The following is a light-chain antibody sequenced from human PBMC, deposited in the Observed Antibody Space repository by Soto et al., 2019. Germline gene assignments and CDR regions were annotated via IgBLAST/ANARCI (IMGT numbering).Light chain of an antibody. CDR1: QSVSSIY. Sequence: EIALTQSPGTLSLSPGERATLSCRASQSVSSIYLAWYQQKPGQAPRLVIYGASSRATGIPDRFSGSGSGTDFTLTISRLETEDFAVYYCQQYGSSPRTFGQGTRLEIK. CDR3: QQYGSSPRT. J-gene: IGKJ5*01. V-gene: IGKV3-20*01. CDR2: GAS.